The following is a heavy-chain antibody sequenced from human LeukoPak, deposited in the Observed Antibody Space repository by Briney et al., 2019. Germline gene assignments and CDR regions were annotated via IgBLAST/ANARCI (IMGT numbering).Heavy chain of an antibody. CDR3: ARGRAAPTGRWFDP. CDR2: INPNGNSR. Sequence: ASVKVSCKASGYTFTSYDINWVRQATGQGLEWMGWINPNGNSRGYAQRFQGRVTMTWDTSISTAYMELSSLRSEDTAIYYCARGRAAPTGRWFDPWGQGTLVTVSS. J-gene: IGHJ5*02. CDR1: GYTFTSYD. D-gene: IGHD6-13*01. V-gene: IGHV1-8*01.